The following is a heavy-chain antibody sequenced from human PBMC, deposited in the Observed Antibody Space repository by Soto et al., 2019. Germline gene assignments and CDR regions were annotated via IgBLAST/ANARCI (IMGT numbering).Heavy chain of an antibody. D-gene: IGHD3-22*01. V-gene: IGHV1-18*01. J-gene: IGHJ1*01. CDR1: GYTFTSYG. CDR3: ARDRRNYYDSSGYPEYFQH. Sequence: ASVKVSCKASGYTFTSYGISWVRQAPGQGLEWMGWISAYNGNTNYAQKLQGRVTMTTDTSTSTAYMELRSLRSDDTAVYYCARDRRNYYDSSGYPEYFQHWGQGTLVTVSS. CDR2: ISAYNGNT.